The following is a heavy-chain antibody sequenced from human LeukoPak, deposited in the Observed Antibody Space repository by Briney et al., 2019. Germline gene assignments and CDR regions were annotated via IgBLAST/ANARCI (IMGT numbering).Heavy chain of an antibody. CDR2: IYYSGST. CDR3: ARDGYGDYVGGDY. Sequence: SETLSLTCTVSGGSISSYYWSWLRQPPGKGLEWIGYIYYSGSTNYNPSLKSRVTISVDTSKNQFSLKLSSVTAADTAVYYCARDGYGDYVGGDYWGQGTLVTVSS. J-gene: IGHJ4*02. V-gene: IGHV4-59*12. CDR1: GGSISSYY. D-gene: IGHD4-17*01.